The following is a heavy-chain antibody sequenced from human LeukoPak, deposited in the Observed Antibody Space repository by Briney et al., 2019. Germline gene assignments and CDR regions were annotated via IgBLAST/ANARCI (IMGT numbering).Heavy chain of an antibody. D-gene: IGHD2-2*01. J-gene: IGHJ6*02. V-gene: IGHV3-30-3*01. Sequence: AGGSLRLSCAASGFTFSSYAMHWVRQAPGKGLEWVAVISYDGSNKYYADSVKGRFTISRDNSKNTLYLQMNSLRAEDTAVYYCTRDPEVPMDVWGQGTTVTVSS. CDR3: TRDPEVPMDV. CDR2: ISYDGSNK. CDR1: GFTFSSYA.